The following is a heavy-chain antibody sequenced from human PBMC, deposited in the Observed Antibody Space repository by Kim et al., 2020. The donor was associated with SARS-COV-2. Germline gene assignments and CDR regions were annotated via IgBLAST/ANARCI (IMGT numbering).Heavy chain of an antibody. J-gene: IGHJ4*02. CDR2: ISGSSSYT. V-gene: IGHV3-11*05. Sequence: GGSLRLSCTASGFSFSDHSMSWIRQAPGKGLEWVSYISGSSSYTNYADSVTGRFTIFRDNAKKSFYLQMNSLRVEDTAVYYCAREGSGSHYVFYFWGQGAPVTVSS. CDR3: AREGSGSHYVFYF. D-gene: IGHD3-10*01. CDR1: GFSFSDHS.